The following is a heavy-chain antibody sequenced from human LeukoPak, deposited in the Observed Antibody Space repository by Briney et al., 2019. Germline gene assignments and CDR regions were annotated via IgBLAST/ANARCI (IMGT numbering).Heavy chain of an antibody. J-gene: IGHJ4*02. CDR2: IKQDGSEK. CDR1: GFTFSIYW. Sequence: GGSLRLSCAASGFTFSIYWMSWVRQAPGKGLEWVANIKQDGSEKYYVDSVKGRFTISRDNAKNSLYLQMNSLRAEDTAVYYCARAIQSYYFDYWGQGTLVTVSS. V-gene: IGHV3-7*04. D-gene: IGHD5-18*01. CDR3: ARAIQSYYFDY.